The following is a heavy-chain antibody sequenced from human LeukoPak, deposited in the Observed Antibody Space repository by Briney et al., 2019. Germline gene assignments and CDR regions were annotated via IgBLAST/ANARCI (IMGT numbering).Heavy chain of an antibody. Sequence: SQTLSLTCAVSGGSISSGGYSWSWIRQPPGKGLEWIGYIYLSGSTYYNPSLKSRVTISVDRSKNQFSLKLRSVTAADTAVYYCARSRGYYYGYLAGFDYWGQGTLVTVSS. D-gene: IGHD5-18*01. CDR1: GGSISSGGYS. CDR2: IYLSGST. CDR3: ARSRGYYYGYLAGFDY. J-gene: IGHJ4*02. V-gene: IGHV4-30-2*01.